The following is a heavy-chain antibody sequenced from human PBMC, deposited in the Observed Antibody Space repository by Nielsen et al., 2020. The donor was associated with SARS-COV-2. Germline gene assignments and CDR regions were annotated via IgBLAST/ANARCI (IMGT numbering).Heavy chain of an antibody. V-gene: IGHV3-73*01. CDR2: IRSYANEYAT. CDR3: AKDLGYSYGFDY. CDR1: GFTFSGSA. D-gene: IGHD5-18*01. Sequence: GESLKISCVASGFTFSGSAMHWVRQASGKGLEWLGRIRSYANEYATAYAASVKGRFTISRDDSKNTAYLQMNSLKTEDTAVYYCAKDLGYSYGFDYWGQGTLVTVSS. J-gene: IGHJ4*02.